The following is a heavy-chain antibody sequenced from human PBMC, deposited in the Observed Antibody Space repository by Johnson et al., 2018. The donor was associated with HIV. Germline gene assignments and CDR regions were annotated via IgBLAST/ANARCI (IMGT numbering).Heavy chain of an antibody. D-gene: IGHD6-13*01. CDR1: GFTFSSYG. J-gene: IGHJ3*02. V-gene: IGHV3-30*02. Sequence: QVLLVESGGGVVQPGGSLRLSCAASGFTFSSYGMHWVRQAPGKGLEWVAFIRYDGSNKYYADSVKGRFTISRDNSKNTLYLQMNSMRAEDTAVYYCAKLYSSSEDPYLDAFDIWGQGTMVTVSS. CDR2: IRYDGSNK. CDR3: AKLYSSSEDPYLDAFDI.